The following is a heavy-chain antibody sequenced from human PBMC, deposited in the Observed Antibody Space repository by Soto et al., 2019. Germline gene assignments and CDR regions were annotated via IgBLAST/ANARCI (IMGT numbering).Heavy chain of an antibody. CDR1: GSTFSNYI. Sequence: QRQLVESGGVVVQPGTSLRLSCTASGSTFSNYIIHWVRQAPGKGLDWVAFISYDGSNKDYADSVEGRFTISRDNSKSTLYLQLSSLRPEDTAVYYCAGGDNYYALGGCCKGTTVTVSS. J-gene: IGHJ6*04. D-gene: IGHD2-15*01. CDR3: AGGDNYYALGG. CDR2: ISYDGSNK. V-gene: IGHV3-30-3*01.